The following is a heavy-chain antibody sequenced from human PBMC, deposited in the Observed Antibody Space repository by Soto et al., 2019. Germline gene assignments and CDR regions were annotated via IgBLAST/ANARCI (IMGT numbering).Heavy chain of an antibody. J-gene: IGHJ5*02. CDR3: ARNTDHRLVRGWLDP. D-gene: IGHD3-10*01. CDR2: ISHDGSHE. CDR1: GITFRSRA. V-gene: IGHV3-30*04. Sequence: GGSLRLSCVASGITFRSRAKSWVRQAPGEGLEWVAMISHDGSHEYYGDSVKGRFSVSRDNSQNILHLQMNSLRIEDTAVYFCARNTDHRLVRGWLDPWGQGTLVTVSS.